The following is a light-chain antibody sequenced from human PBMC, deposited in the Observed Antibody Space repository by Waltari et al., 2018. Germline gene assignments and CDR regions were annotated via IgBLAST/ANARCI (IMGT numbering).Light chain of an antibody. CDR1: QTVTGSY. V-gene: IGKV3-20*01. CDR2: GAS. J-gene: IGKJ1*01. Sequence: EIVLTQSPGTLSLSPGERATLSCRASQTVTGSYLAWYQQKPGHAPRLLIYGASIRATGIPDRFSGSGSGTDFTLTISRLEPEDFAVYYCQDSATFGQGTKVEIK. CDR3: QDSAT.